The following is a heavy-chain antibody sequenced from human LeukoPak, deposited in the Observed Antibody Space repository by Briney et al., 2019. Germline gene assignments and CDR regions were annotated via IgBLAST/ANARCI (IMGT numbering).Heavy chain of an antibody. J-gene: IGHJ4*02. CDR1: GFTFSSYS. D-gene: IGHD4-23*01. CDR2: ISSSSSTI. V-gene: IGHV3-48*01. Sequence: GGSLRLSCAASGFTFSSYSMNWVRQAPGKGLEWVSYISSSSSTIYYADSVKGRFTISRDNSKNSLYLQMNTLRAEDTAIYYCARDSPDYGGKGFDYWGQGTLVTVSS. CDR3: ARDSPDYGGKGFDY.